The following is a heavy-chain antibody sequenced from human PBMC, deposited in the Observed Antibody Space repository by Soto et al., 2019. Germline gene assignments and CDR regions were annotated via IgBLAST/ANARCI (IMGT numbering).Heavy chain of an antibody. J-gene: IGHJ6*02. CDR3: AILRSQLGYYYYYGMDV. CDR2: INHSGST. CDR1: GGSFSGYY. Sequence: PSETLSLTCAVYGGSFSGYYWSWIRQPPGKGLEWIGEINHSGSTNYNPSLKSRVTISVDTSKNQFSLKLSSVTAADTAVYYCAILRSQLGYYYYYGMDVWGQGTTVTVS. D-gene: IGHD3-3*01. V-gene: IGHV4-34*01.